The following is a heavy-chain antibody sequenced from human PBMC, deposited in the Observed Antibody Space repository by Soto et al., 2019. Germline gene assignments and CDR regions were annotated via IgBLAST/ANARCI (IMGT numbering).Heavy chain of an antibody. CDR1: GFTFSSYA. CDR3: AKVGTTSYYYDSSGYPRYGMDV. D-gene: IGHD3-22*01. J-gene: IGHJ6*02. Sequence: GSLRLSCAASGFTFSSYAMSWVRQAPGKGLEWVSAISGSGGSTYYADSVKGRFTISRDNSKNTLYLQMNSLRAEDTAVYYCAKVGTTSYYYDSSGYPRYGMDVWGQGTTVTVSS. V-gene: IGHV3-23*01. CDR2: ISGSGGST.